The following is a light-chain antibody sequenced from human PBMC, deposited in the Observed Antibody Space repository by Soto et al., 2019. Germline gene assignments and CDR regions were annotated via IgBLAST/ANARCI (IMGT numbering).Light chain of an antibody. CDR2: DAS. V-gene: IGKV3-15*01. Sequence: ESVLTQSPATLSLSPGERATLSCRASQGISRSLAWYQQKPGQAPRLLISDASTRATGIPARFSGSGSGTEFTLTISSLQSEDFALYYCHQYNSWPPGTFGQGTKVDIK. J-gene: IGKJ2*01. CDR3: HQYNSWPPGT. CDR1: QGISRS.